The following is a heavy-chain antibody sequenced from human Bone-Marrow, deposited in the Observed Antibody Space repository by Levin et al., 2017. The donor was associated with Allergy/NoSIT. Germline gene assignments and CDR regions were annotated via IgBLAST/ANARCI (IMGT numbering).Heavy chain of an antibody. D-gene: IGHD3-22*01. CDR3: ASWAMFYYDGSGFDYFYYGMDV. CDR2: ISSGSSHI. J-gene: IGHJ6*02. Sequence: GGSLRLSCAASGLSFSNYDMNWVRQAPGKGLEWVSSISSGSSHIDYADSVKGRFTISRDNAKNSLYLQMNSLRLEDTAVYFCASWAMFYYDGSGFDYFYYGMDVWGQGTTVTVSS. V-gene: IGHV3-21*06. CDR1: GLSFSNYD.